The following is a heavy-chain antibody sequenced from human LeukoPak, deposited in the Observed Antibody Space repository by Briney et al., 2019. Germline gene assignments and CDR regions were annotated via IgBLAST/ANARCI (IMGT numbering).Heavy chain of an antibody. CDR1: GFTFSNYP. V-gene: IGHV3-64D*06. J-gene: IGHJ4*02. D-gene: IGHD4-17*01. CDR2: ISSNGGST. CDR3: VKDLLTTVTTWDY. Sequence: GGSLRLSCSASGFTFSNYPMHWVRQAPGKGLEYVSGISSNGGSTYYADSVKGRFTISRDNPKSMLYLQLSSLRTEDTAVYYCVKDLLTTVTTWDYWGQGTLVTVSS.